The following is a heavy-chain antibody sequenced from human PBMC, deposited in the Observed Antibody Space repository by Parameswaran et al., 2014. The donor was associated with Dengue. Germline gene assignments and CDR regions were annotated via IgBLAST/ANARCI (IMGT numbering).Heavy chain of an antibody. V-gene: IGHV4-34*01. D-gene: IGHD3-10*01. CDR2: INHSGST. J-gene: IGHJ3*02. CDR3: ARKMAYYYGSGSYPDAFDI. Sequence: PGKGLEWIGEINHSGSTNYNPSLKSRVTISVDTSKNQFSLKLSSVTAADTAVYYCARKMAYYYGSGSYPDAFDIWGQGTMVTVSS.